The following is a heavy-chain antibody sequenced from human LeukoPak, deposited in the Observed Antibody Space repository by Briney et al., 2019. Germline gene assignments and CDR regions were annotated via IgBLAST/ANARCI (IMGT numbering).Heavy chain of an antibody. Sequence: SVKVSCKASGGTFSNYAISWVRQTPGQGLEWMGGIIPIFGTANYAQKFRGRVTITADKSTRTAYMELSSLRSEDTAVYYCARDGLSREIVLMVYAKYNWFDPWGQGTLVTVSS. D-gene: IGHD2-8*01. CDR3: ARDGLSREIVLMVYAKYNWFDP. V-gene: IGHV1-69*06. CDR1: GGTFSNYA. CDR2: IIPIFGTA. J-gene: IGHJ5*02.